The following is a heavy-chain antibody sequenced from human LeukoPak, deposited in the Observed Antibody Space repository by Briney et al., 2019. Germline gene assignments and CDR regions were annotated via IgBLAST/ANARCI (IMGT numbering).Heavy chain of an antibody. D-gene: IGHD2-21*01. CDR2: IYYSGST. V-gene: IGHV4-59*01. CDR1: GGSISSYY. CDR3: ARNLCGGDCYSADYYYMDV. J-gene: IGHJ6*03. Sequence: SETLSLTCTVSGGSISSYYWSWIRQPPGKGLEWIGNIYYSGSTNYNPSLKSRVTISVGTSKNQSSLKLSSVTAADTAVYYCARNLCGGDCYSADYYYMDVWGKGTTVTVSS.